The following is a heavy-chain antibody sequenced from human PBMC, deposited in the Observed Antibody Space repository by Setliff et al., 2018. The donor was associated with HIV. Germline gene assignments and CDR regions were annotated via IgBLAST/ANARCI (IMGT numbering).Heavy chain of an antibody. Sequence: PSETLSLTCTVSGGSISSYYWSWIRQPPGKGLEWIGYIYYNGNTNYNPSLKSRVTISVDTSKNQFSLKLSSVTAADTAVYYCARTLLTHYNFWSGYYSYDAFDIWGQGTMVTVSS. CDR3: ARTLLTHYNFWSGYYSYDAFDI. J-gene: IGHJ3*02. D-gene: IGHD3-3*01. CDR2: IYYNGNT. V-gene: IGHV4-59*12. CDR1: GGSISSYY.